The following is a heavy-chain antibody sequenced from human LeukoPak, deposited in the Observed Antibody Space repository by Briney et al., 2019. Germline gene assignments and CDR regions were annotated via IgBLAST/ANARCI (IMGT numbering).Heavy chain of an antibody. V-gene: IGHV4-34*01. Sequence: PSETLSLTCAVYGGSFSGYYWSWIRQPPGKGLEWIGEINHSGSTNYNPSLKSRVTISVDTSKNQFPLKLSSVTAADTAVYYCARGGLTVTADYWGQGTLVTVSS. J-gene: IGHJ4*02. CDR1: GGSFSGYY. D-gene: IGHD2-21*02. CDR2: INHSGST. CDR3: ARGGLTVTADY.